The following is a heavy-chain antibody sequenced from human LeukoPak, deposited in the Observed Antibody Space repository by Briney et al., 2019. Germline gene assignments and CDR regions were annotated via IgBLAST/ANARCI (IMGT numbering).Heavy chain of an antibody. D-gene: IGHD3-10*01. CDR2: IYSSGGT. Sequence: SETLSLTCTVSGGSISSYYWSWIRQPAGKGLEWIGRIYSSGGTNFNPSLMSRVTMSVDTPKNQFSLKLSSVTAADTAVYYCARVDYSGSGMDVWGQGTTVTVSS. V-gene: IGHV4-4*07. CDR1: GGSISSYY. J-gene: IGHJ6*02. CDR3: ARVDYSGSGMDV.